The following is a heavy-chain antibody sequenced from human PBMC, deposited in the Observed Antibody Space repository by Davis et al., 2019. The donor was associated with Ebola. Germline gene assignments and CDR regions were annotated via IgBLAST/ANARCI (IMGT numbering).Heavy chain of an antibody. CDR2: INPNTGGA. CDR3: AREAADHRGIDF. J-gene: IGHJ4*02. Sequence: ASVKVSCKASGYIFIHYYLHWVRQAPGRGLQRMGRINPNTGGADYAQDFQGWVTMTRDTSTSTAYMQLNRLRSDDSAMYYCAREAADHRGIDFWGQGTMVTVSS. D-gene: IGHD1-14*01. CDR1: GYIFIHYY. V-gene: IGHV1-2*04.